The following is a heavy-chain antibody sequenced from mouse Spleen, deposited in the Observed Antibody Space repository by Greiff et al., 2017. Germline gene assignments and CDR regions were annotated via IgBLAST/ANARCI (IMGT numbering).Heavy chain of an antibody. Sequence: EVMLLESGGGLVKPGGSLKLSCAASGFSFSDYGMSWVRQAPGKGPEWVAFISNLAYSIYYADTVTGRFTISRENAKNTLYLEMSSLRSEDTAMYYGARQGWEDCAMDDWGQGTSVTVSS. V-gene: IGHV5-15*01. CDR3: ARQGWEDCAMDD. CDR2: ISNLAYSI. CDR1: GFSFSDYG. J-gene: IGHJ4*01. D-gene: IGHD3-3*01.